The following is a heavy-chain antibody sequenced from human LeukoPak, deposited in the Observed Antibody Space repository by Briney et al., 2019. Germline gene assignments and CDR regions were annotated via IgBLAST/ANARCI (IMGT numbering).Heavy chain of an antibody. CDR2: IIPIFGTA. V-gene: IGHV1-69*13. CDR1: GGTFSSYA. D-gene: IGHD3-9*01. CDR3: ARGQYDILTGCNWFDP. J-gene: IGHJ5*02. Sequence: SVKVSCKASGGTFSSYAISWVRQAPGQGLEWMGGIIPIFGTANYAQKFQGRVTITADESTSTAYMELSSLRSEDTAVYYCARGQYDILTGCNWFDPWGQGTLVTVSS.